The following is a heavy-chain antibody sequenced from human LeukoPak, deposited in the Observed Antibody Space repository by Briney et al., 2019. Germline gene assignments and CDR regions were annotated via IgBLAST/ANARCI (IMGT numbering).Heavy chain of an antibody. D-gene: IGHD2/OR15-2a*01. V-gene: IGHV3-48*03. Sequence: GGSLDPSVPASGLTFGNIEMNWFGQAPGKGLEWVSYISSSGNPIYYTDSVKGRFTVSRDNAKNSLYLQMNSLSAEDTALYYCARDAFLSYWGQGTLVTVSS. CDR1: GLTFGNIE. J-gene: IGHJ4*02. CDR3: ARDAFLSY. CDR2: ISSSGNPI.